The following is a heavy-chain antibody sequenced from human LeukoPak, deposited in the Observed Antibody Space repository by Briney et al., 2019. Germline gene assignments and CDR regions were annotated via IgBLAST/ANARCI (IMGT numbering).Heavy chain of an antibody. J-gene: IGHJ4*02. CDR2: ISSTGRTM. CDR1: GFSFRDYP. Sequence: GGSLRLSCATSGFSFRDYPMNWVRQAPGKGLEWVSYISSTGRTMYYADSVKGRFTISRDNAKKSLYLQLNSLRAEDTAVYYCARLSRATPDYWGQGTLVTVSS. V-gene: IGHV3-48*04. CDR3: ARLSRATPDY.